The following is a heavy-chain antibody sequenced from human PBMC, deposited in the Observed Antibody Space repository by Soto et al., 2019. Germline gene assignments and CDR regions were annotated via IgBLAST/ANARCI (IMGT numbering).Heavy chain of an antibody. J-gene: IGHJ4*02. CDR2: ISGSGGST. CDR1: GFTFSNYA. CDR3: AKDQGSSWYEIDY. V-gene: IGHV3-23*01. Sequence: EVQLLESGGGLVQPGGSLRLSCAASGFTFSNYAVTWVRQAPGKGLEWVSTISGSGGSTYYADSVKGRFTISRDNSKNPLYLQLNSLRAEDTAVYYCAKDQGSSWYEIDYWGQGTLFTVSS. D-gene: IGHD6-13*01.